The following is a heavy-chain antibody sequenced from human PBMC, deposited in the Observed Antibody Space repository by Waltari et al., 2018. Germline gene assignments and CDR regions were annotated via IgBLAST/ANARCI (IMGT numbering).Heavy chain of an antibody. CDR2: MNPNSGNT. CDR3: ARQDYDFWSGSLHV. D-gene: IGHD3-3*01. CDR1: GYTFTSSD. V-gene: IGHV1-8*01. J-gene: IGHJ6*04. Sequence: VQLVQSGAEVKQPGESLKISCKASGYTFTSSDINWVRQATGQGLEWMGWMNPNSGNTGYAQKFQGRVTMTRNTSISTAYMELSSLRSEDTAVYYCARQDYDFWSGSLHVWGKGTTVTVSS.